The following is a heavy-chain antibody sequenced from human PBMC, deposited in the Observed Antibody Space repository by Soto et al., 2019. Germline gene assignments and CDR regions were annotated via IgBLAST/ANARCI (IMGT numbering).Heavy chain of an antibody. D-gene: IGHD2-2*02. V-gene: IGHV1-2*02. J-gene: IGHJ5*02. CDR1: GFTFTGYY. CDR2: IDPKSGDT. Sequence: QVQLVQSGAEVKKPGASVKVSCKASGFTFTGYYIHWVRQAPGQGLEWMGWIDPKSGDTKYVEKLQGRVTMTRATSVSTVYMELNRLRSDDTAVYYWARGVPAAIYLGWFDPWGQGTLVTVSS. CDR3: ARGVPAAIYLGWFDP.